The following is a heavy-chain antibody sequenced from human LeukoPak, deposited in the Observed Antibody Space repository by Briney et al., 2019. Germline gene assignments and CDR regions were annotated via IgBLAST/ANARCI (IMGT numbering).Heavy chain of an antibody. CDR1: GFIFSSCA. Sequence: PGGSLRLSCAASGFIFSSCAMSWVRQAPGKGLEWISSVGVSDGGTKYGDSVNGRFTVSRDNSKNTVYLQMNSLRPEDTAVYFCAKDSGSYRYFDSWGQGTLVTVSS. D-gene: IGHD3-16*02. V-gene: IGHV3-23*01. CDR2: VGVSDGGT. J-gene: IGHJ4*02. CDR3: AKDSGSYRYFDS.